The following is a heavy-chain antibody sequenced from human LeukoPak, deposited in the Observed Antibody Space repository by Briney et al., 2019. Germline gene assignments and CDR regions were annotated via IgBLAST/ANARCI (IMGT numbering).Heavy chain of an antibody. J-gene: IGHJ4*02. D-gene: IGHD3-10*01. V-gene: IGHV3-74*03. CDR2: IKSDGSDT. CDR1: GFTFSSYW. Sequence: GGSLRLSCAAPGFTFSSYWMHWVRQAPGKGLVWVSRIKSDGSDTTYADSVEGRFTISRDNAKNMLYLQMNSLRAEDTAVYYCVNYGWGRPAWGQGTLVTVSS. CDR3: VNYGWGRPA.